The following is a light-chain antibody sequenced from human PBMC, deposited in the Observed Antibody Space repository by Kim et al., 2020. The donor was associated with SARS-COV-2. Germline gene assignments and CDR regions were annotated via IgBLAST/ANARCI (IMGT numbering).Light chain of an antibody. CDR1: TGAVTSAHY. Sequence: GGTVTLTCGSSTGAVTSAHYPSWLQQKPGQAPRTLIYDPTKKHSWTPARFSASLLGGKAALTLSGAQPEDEADYYCLISYTGPRVFGGGTKLTVL. J-gene: IGLJ2*01. CDR3: LISYTGPRV. CDR2: DPT. V-gene: IGLV7-46*01.